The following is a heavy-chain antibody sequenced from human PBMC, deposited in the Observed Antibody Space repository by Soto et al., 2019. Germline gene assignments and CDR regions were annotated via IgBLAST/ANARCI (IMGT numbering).Heavy chain of an antibody. D-gene: IGHD1-1*01. CDR3: PREEYNQIYFVY. J-gene: IGHJ4*02. CDR1: GFTFRDFA. CDR2: ISYDGSNK. V-gene: IGHV3-30-3*01. Sequence: QVQVVESGGGVVQPGRSLRLSCAASGFTFRDFAMHWVRQAPGKGLEWVAVISYDGSNKYYADSVKGRFTISRDNSKNTLYLQLNSLSAEDTAVYYCPREEYNQIYFVYWGQGTLVTVSS.